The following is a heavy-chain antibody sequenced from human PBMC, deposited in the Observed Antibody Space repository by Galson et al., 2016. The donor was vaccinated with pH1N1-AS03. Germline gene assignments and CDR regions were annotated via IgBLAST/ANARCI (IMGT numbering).Heavy chain of an antibody. Sequence: SLRLSCAASGFTFSIYGIHWVRQAPGKGLEWVAVISYDGNNKYYADSVNGRFTISRDNSNNRLYLQMNILRSEDTAVYYCARDAPPPGDSDSSGIFDHWGQVTLVIVSS. J-gene: IGHJ4*02. V-gene: IGHV3-30*03. D-gene: IGHD3-22*01. CDR2: ISYDGNNK. CDR1: GFTFSIYG. CDR3: ARDAPPPGDSDSSGIFDH.